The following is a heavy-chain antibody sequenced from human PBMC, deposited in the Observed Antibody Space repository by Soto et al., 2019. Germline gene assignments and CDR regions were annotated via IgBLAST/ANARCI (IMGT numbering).Heavy chain of an antibody. D-gene: IGHD4-17*01. V-gene: IGHV4-59*01. CDR2: LYYGRSA. Sequence: SETQSLTSTVSGDSISSYYCMWIRQPPGKGLESIGYLYYGRSANYNPSLKSRVTISVDTSKNQFSLKLSSVTAADTAVYYCARRYGSAFDIWGHGTMVTVSS. J-gene: IGHJ3*02. CDR1: GDSISSYY. CDR3: ARRYGSAFDI.